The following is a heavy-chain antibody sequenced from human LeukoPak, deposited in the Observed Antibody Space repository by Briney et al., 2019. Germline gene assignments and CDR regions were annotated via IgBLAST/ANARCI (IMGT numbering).Heavy chain of an antibody. Sequence: GGSLRLSCAASGFTFDDYAMHWVRQAPGKGLEWVSGISWNSGSIGYADSVKGRFTISRDNAKNSLYLQMNSLRAEDTALYYCALSTLSSWYANVDYWGQGTLVTVSS. CDR3: ALSTLSSWYANVDY. D-gene: IGHD6-13*01. J-gene: IGHJ4*02. CDR1: GFTFDDYA. V-gene: IGHV3-9*01. CDR2: ISWNSGSI.